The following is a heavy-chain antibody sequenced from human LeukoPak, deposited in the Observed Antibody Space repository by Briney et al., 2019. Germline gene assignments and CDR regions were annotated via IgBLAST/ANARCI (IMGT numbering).Heavy chain of an antibody. CDR3: TSWGDTTAEYFQR. J-gene: IGHJ1*01. CDR1: GFTFNRCW. CDR2: INPDGRDT. V-gene: IGHV3-7*01. D-gene: IGHD2-21*02. Sequence: GGSLRLSCVVSGFTFNRCWMNWVRQAPGKGLEWVAHINPDGRDTYYVDSVKGRFTISRDNAQNSMYLQMNGLRVEDTAVYYCTSWGDTTAEYFQRWGQGTLVTVSS.